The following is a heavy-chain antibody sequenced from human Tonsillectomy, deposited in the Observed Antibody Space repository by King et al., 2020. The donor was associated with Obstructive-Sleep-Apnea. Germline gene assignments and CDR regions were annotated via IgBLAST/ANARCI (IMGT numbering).Heavy chain of an antibody. J-gene: IGHJ2*01. CDR2: IKQDGSEK. V-gene: IGHV3-7*01. CDR1: GFSFSSYW. CDR3: AGGGDIVVVTTAMRSWYFDL. D-gene: IGHD2-2*01. Sequence: QLVQSGGGLVQPGGSLRLSCAASGFSFSSYWMSGVGQAPGKGLEWVANIKQDGSEKYYVDSVKGRFTISRDNAQNSLYLQMKSLRADDTAVYYCAGGGDIVVVTTAMRSWYFDLWGRGTLVTVSS.